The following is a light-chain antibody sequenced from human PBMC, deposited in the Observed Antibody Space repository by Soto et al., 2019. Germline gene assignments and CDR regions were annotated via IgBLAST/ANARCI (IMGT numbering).Light chain of an antibody. CDR2: GAS. CDR3: QLYNNGASW. CDR1: QSVSSSY. Sequence: TRPLSQGKRATLSCRASQSVSSSYLAWYQQKPGQAPRLLIYGASKRATGFPARFSGSGSGTDFTLTICSLQSEDLPSYYCQLYNNGASWFGDGTKVAIK. V-gene: IGKV3D-7*01. J-gene: IGKJ1*01.